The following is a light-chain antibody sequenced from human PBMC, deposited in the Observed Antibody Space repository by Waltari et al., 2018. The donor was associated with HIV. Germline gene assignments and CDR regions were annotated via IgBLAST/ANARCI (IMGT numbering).Light chain of an antibody. CDR1: QDISNY. Sequence: DIQMTKSPSYLSASVADRVTITCQASQDISNYLNWYQQKPGKAPKLLIYDASNLETGVPSRFSGSGSGTDFTFTISSLQPEDIATYYCQQYDNLPLTFGGGTKVEIK. J-gene: IGKJ4*01. CDR2: DAS. CDR3: QQYDNLPLT. V-gene: IGKV1-33*01.